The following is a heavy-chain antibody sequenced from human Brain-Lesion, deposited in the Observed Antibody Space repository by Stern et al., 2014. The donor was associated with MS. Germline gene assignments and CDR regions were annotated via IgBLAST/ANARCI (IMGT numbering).Heavy chain of an antibody. D-gene: IGHD6-19*01. CDR1: GFTFSSYG. V-gene: IGHV3-33*06. J-gene: IGHJ6*02. CDR3: AKDKKDSSGWNLYFYGMDV. CDR2: IWVDGTKK. Sequence: QVQLVQSGGGVVQPGRSLRLSCAGSGFTFSSYGMYWVRQAPGKGVEWVAGIWVDGTKKNYIESVKGRFTISRDNSKNTLSLQMTSLRAEDTAVYYCAKDKKDSSGWNLYFYGMDVWGQGTTVIVSS.